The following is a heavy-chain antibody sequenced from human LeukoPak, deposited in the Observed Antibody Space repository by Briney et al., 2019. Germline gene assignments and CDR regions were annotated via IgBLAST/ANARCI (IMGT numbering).Heavy chain of an antibody. Sequence: PGGSLRLSCAASGFTFSSYWMTWVRQAPGKGLEWVANIYQDGSKKNYVDSVKDRFTISRDNAKNSLYLQMNSLTAEDTAVYYCATDPYDGGGFGAFDKWGQGTKVIVSS. CDR2: IYQDGSKK. CDR3: ATDPYDGGGFGAFDK. J-gene: IGHJ3*02. V-gene: IGHV3-7*01. CDR1: GFTFSSYW. D-gene: IGHD3-22*01.